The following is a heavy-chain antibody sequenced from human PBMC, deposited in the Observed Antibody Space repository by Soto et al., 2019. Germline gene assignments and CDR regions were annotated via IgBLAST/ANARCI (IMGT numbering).Heavy chain of an antibody. D-gene: IGHD6-19*01. CDR3: ARSIAVAGLGMDV. J-gene: IGHJ6*02. Sequence: PGGSLRLSCAASGFTFSSYGMHWVRQAPGKGLEWVAVIWYDGSNKYYADSVKGRFTISRDNSKNTLYLQMNSLRAEDTAVYYCARSIAVAGLGMDVWGQGTTVTVYS. V-gene: IGHV3-33*01. CDR2: IWYDGSNK. CDR1: GFTFSSYG.